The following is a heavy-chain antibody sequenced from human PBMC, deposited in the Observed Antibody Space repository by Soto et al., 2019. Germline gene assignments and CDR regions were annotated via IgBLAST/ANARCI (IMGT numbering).Heavy chain of an antibody. Sequence: ASVKVSCKASGYTFTSYGISWVRQAPGQGLEWMGWISAYNGNTNYAQKLQGRVTMTTNTSTSTGYMELRSLRSDDTAVYYCAREERVYDFWSGYHASYYYYYMDVWGKWTTVTVSS. J-gene: IGHJ6*03. V-gene: IGHV1-18*01. CDR2: ISAYNGNT. CDR3: AREERVYDFWSGYHASYYYYYMDV. D-gene: IGHD3-3*01. CDR1: GYTFTSYG.